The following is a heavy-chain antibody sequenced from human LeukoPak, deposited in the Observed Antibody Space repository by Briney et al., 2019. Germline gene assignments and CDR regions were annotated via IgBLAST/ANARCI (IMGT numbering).Heavy chain of an antibody. D-gene: IGHD3-22*01. V-gene: IGHV1-18*01. CDR3: ARTDSSGYYYPYPIDY. CDR1: GYTFTSYG. J-gene: IGHJ4*02. CDR2: ISPYNGDT. Sequence: ASVKVSCKASGYTFTSYGISWVRQAPGQGLEWMGWISPYNGDTNYAQKLQGRVTMTTDTSTSTAYMELRSLRSDDTAVYYCARTDSSGYYYPYPIDYWGQGTLVTVSS.